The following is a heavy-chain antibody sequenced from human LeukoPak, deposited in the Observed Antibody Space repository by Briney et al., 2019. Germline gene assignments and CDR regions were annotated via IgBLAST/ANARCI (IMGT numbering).Heavy chain of an antibody. Sequence: ETLSLTCAVYGGSFSGYYWSWIRQPPGKGLEWVSAISGSGGSTYYADSVKGRFTISRDNSKNTLYLQMNSLRAEDTAVYYCAKERSGWYVDAFDIWGQGTMVTVSS. D-gene: IGHD6-19*01. J-gene: IGHJ3*02. CDR2: ISGSGGST. CDR3: AKERSGWYVDAFDI. V-gene: IGHV3-23*01. CDR1: GGSFSGYY.